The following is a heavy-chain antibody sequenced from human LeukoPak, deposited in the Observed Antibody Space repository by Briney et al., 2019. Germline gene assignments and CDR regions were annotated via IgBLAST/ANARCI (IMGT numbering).Heavy chain of an antibody. J-gene: IGHJ4*02. CDR1: GGSISSSSYY. CDR3: AREVQQLVLDGDGVDY. Sequence: SETLSLTCTVSGGSISSSSYYWGWIRQPPGKGLEWIGSIYYSGSTYYNPSLKSRVTISVDTSKNQFSLKLSSVTAADTAVYYCAREVQQLVLDGDGVDYWGQGTLVTVSS. CDR2: IYYSGST. V-gene: IGHV4-39*07. D-gene: IGHD6-13*01.